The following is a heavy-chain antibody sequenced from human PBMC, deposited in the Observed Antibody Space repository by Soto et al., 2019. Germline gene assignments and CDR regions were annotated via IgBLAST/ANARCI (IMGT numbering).Heavy chain of an antibody. CDR1: GFTFSNAW. CDR3: TTIPTVVTEFDY. V-gene: IGHV3-15*01. Sequence: GGSLRLSCAASGFTFSNAWMSWVRQAPGKGLEWVGRIKSKTDGGTTDYAAPVKGRFTISRDDSKNTLYLQMNSQKTEDTAVYYCTTIPTVVTEFDYWGQGTLATVSS. D-gene: IGHD4-17*01. CDR2: IKSKTDGGTT. J-gene: IGHJ4*02.